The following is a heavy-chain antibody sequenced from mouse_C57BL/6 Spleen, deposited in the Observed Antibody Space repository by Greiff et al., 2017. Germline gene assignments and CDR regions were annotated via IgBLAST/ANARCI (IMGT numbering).Heavy chain of an antibody. CDR1: GYSITSGYY. Sequence: EVKLMESGPGLVKPSQSLSLTCSVTGYSITSGYYWNWIRQFPGNKLEWIGYISYDGSNNYNPSLKNRISITRDTSKNQFFLKLNSVTTEDTATYYCARAPLPYYFDYWGQGTTLTVSS. CDR3: ARAPLPYYFDY. D-gene: IGHD5-5*01. CDR2: ISYDGSN. J-gene: IGHJ2*01. V-gene: IGHV3-6*01.